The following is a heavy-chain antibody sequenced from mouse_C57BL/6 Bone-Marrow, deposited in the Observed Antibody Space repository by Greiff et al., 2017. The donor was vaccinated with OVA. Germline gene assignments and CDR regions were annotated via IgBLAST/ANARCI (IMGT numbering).Heavy chain of an antibody. Sequence: VQLQQSGAELVRPGASVKLSCTASGFNIKDDYMHWVKQRPEQGLEWIGWIDPENGDTEYASKFQGKATITADTSSNTAYLQLSSLTSEDTAVYYCTTVYYYGSSWDYWGQGTTRTVSS. CDR3: TTVYYYGSSWDY. CDR2: IDPENGDT. CDR1: GFNIKDDY. V-gene: IGHV14-4*01. D-gene: IGHD1-1*01. J-gene: IGHJ2*01.